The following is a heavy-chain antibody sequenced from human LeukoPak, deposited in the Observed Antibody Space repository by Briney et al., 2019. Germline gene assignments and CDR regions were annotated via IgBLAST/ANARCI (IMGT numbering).Heavy chain of an antibody. CDR1: GFTFSSYS. CDR3: AKGDSNPRYYYYYMDV. Sequence: PGGSLRLSCAASGFTFSSYSMNWVRQAPGKGLEWVSAISGSGGSTYYADSVKGRFTFSRDNSKNTLYLQMNSLRAEDTALYYCAKGDSNPRYYYYYMDVWGKGTTVTVSS. D-gene: IGHD4-11*01. V-gene: IGHV3-23*01. CDR2: ISGSGGST. J-gene: IGHJ6*03.